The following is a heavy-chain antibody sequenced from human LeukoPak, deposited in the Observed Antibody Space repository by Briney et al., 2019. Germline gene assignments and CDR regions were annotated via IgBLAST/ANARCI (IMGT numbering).Heavy chain of an antibody. V-gene: IGHV4-39*07. J-gene: IGHJ6*03. Sequence: PSETLSLTCTVSGGSIGSSSYYWGWIRQPPGKGLEWIGSIYYSGSTYYNPSLKSRVTIPVDTSKNQFSLKLSSVTAADTAVYYCASGSRGTGTLNYYYYYYYMDVWGKGTTVTVSS. D-gene: IGHD1-1*01. CDR1: GGSIGSSSYY. CDR2: IYYSGST. CDR3: ASGSRGTGTLNYYYYYYYMDV.